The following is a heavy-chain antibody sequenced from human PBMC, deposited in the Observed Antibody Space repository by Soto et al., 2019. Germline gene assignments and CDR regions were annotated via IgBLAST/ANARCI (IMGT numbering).Heavy chain of an antibody. CDR1: GFTVSSNY. J-gene: IGHJ4*02. Sequence: XGSLRLSCAASGFTVSSNYMSWVRQAPGKGLEWVSVIYTGGSTDYADSMKGRFTISRDNSKNTLYLQLNSLRAEDTAVYYCAREGSGWIDFWGQGTLVTVSS. CDR3: AREGSGWIDF. CDR2: IYTGGST. D-gene: IGHD6-19*01. V-gene: IGHV3-53*01.